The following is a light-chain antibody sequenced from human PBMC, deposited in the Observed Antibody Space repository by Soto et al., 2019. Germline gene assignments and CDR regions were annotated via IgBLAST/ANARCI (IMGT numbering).Light chain of an antibody. Sequence: QSVLTQPASVSESPGQSITISCTGTSSDVGAYNFVSWYQQHPDTAPKLMIYEVSNRPSGVSNRFSGSKSGNTASLTISGLQAEDEADYYCSSYTTSSTPLYVFGTGTKLTVL. V-gene: IGLV2-14*01. CDR3: SSYTTSSTPLYV. J-gene: IGLJ1*01. CDR2: EVS. CDR1: SSDVGAYNF.